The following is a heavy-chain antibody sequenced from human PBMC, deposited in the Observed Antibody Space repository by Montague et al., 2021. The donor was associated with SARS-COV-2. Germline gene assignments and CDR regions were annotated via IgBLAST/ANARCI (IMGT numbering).Heavy chain of an antibody. CDR1: GGSFSAYY. Sequence: SETLSLTCVVYGGSFSAYYWSWIRQPPGKGLEWFGEINHSGSANYNPSLKSRVSISIDTSKNEFSLKLISVTAADTAVYYCARIINHFDSDGPPSLFDHWGQGSRVTDSS. D-gene: IGHD3-22*01. CDR2: INHSGSA. CDR3: ARIINHFDSDGPPSLFDH. J-gene: IGHJ4*02. V-gene: IGHV4-34*01.